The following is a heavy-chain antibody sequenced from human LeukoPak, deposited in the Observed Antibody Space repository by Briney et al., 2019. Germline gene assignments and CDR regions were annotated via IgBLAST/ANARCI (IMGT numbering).Heavy chain of an antibody. CDR2: IYYSGST. CDR3: ARRFSSGWWTFDY. CDR1: GGSISSGDYY. V-gene: IGHV4-61*08. D-gene: IGHD6-19*01. Sequence: TLXLTCTVSGGSISSGDYYWSWIRQPPGKGLEWIGYIYYSGSTNYNPSLKSRVTISVDTSKNQFSLKLSSVTAADTAVYYCARRFSSGWWTFDYWGQGTLVTVSS. J-gene: IGHJ4*02.